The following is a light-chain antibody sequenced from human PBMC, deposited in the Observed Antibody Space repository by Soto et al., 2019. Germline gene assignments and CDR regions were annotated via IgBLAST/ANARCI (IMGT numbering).Light chain of an antibody. Sequence: VIWMTQSPSLLSASTGDRVTISCRMSQGISSYLAWYQQKPGKAPELLIYRASRLLGGVPSRFSGSGSGTDFALTVTSLQAEDFATYYCQQLRMYPSTFGGGTKVDIK. CDR3: QQLRMYPST. V-gene: IGKV1D-8*03. CDR2: RAS. J-gene: IGKJ4*01. CDR1: QGISSY.